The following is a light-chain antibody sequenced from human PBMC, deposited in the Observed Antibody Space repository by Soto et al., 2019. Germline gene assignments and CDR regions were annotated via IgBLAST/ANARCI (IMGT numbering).Light chain of an antibody. CDR3: QQYHSWPPYT. CDR2: CAS. CDR1: QSVSSN. Sequence: ERVMTQSPATLSVSPGEGATLSCSSTQSVSSNLAWYQQKPGQDPRLLIYCASTRATGIPARFSGSGSGTAFTLTISSLQSADFAVYYCQQYHSWPPYTFGQGTKVDIK. V-gene: IGKV3-15*01. J-gene: IGKJ2*01.